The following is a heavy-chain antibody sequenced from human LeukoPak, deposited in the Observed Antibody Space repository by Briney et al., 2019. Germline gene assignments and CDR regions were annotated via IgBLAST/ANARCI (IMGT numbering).Heavy chain of an antibody. V-gene: IGHV4-34*01. J-gene: IGHJ4*02. Sequence: PSETLSLTCAVYGGSFSGYYWSWIRQPPGKGLEWIGEINHSGSTNYNPSLKSRVTISVDTSKNQFSLKLSSVTAADTAVYYCAGRLWFGESPHFWWGQGTLVTVSS. D-gene: IGHD3-10*01. CDR3: AGRLWFGESPHFW. CDR1: GGSFSGYY. CDR2: INHSGST.